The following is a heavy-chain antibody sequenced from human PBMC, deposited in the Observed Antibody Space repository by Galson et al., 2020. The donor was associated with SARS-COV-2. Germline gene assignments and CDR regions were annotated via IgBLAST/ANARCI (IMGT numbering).Heavy chain of an antibody. V-gene: IGHV1-2*02. CDR1: GYTFTAYY. J-gene: IGHJ4*02. Sequence: ASVKVSCKASGYTFTAYYVHWVRQAPGQGLEWMGWLNAKSGGTNYAQKFQGRVTMTRDTSISTAYMELSGLKSDDTAVYYCARESITGTTRGGSYWGQGTLVTVSS. D-gene: IGHD1-7*01. CDR3: ARESITGTTRGGSY. CDR2: LNAKSGGT.